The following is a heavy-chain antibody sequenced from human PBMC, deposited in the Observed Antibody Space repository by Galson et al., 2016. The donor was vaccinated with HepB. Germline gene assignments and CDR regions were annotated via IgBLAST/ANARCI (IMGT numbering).Heavy chain of an antibody. V-gene: IGHV3-33*06. J-gene: IGHJ4*02. CDR2: IWFDGSSK. CDR1: GFIFSHYG. Sequence: SLRLSCAASGFIFSHYGMHWVRQAPGEGLEWVAMIWFDGSSKHHSASVRGRFTISRDNSKNTLYLEMNSLRAEDTAVYYCAKAQDFDWLFGRLDYYFDYWGQGTLVTVSS. CDR3: AKAQDFDWLFGRLDYYFDY. D-gene: IGHD3-9*01.